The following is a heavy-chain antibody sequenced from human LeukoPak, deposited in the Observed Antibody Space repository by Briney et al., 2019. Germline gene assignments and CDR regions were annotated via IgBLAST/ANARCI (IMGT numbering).Heavy chain of an antibody. D-gene: IGHD3-10*01. Sequence: GGSLRLSCAASGFTFSSYAMSWVRQAPGQGLEWVSAINGSGGSTCYADSVKGRFTISRDNSKNTLYLQMNSLRAEDTAVYYCAKSPTRITMVRGVDYWGQGTLVTVSS. CDR1: GFTFSSYA. V-gene: IGHV3-23*01. J-gene: IGHJ4*02. CDR2: INGSGGST. CDR3: AKSPTRITMVRGVDY.